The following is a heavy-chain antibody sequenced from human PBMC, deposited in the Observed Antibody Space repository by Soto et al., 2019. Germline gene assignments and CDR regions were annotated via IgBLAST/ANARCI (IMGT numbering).Heavy chain of an antibody. CDR1: GGSISSGGYY. D-gene: IGHD2-2*01. CDR3: ARSSTSANYFDY. V-gene: IGHV4-31*03. CDR2: IYYSGST. J-gene: IGHJ4*02. Sequence: TLSLTCTVSGGSISSGGYYWILIRQHPGKGLEWIGYIYYSGSTYYNPSLKSRVTISVDTSKNQFSLKLSSVTAADTAVYYCARSSTSANYFDYWGQGTLVTVSS.